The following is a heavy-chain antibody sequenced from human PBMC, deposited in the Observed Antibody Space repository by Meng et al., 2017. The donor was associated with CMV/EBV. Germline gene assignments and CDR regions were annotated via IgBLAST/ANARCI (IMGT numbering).Heavy chain of an antibody. J-gene: IGHJ4*02. CDR2: IRGSGGST. D-gene: IGHD3-3*01. CDR3: ARAGIQIFGVVSIDY. V-gene: IGHV3-23*01. CDR1: GFTFSSSA. Sequence: GGSLRLSCAASGFTFSSSAMGWVRQAPGKGLEWVSAIRGSGGSTYYADSVKGRFTISRDNSKNTLYLQMNSLRAEDTAVYYCARAGIQIFGVVSIDYWGQGTLVTVSS.